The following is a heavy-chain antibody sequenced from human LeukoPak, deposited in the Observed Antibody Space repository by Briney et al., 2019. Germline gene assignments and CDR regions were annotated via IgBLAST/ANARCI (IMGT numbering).Heavy chain of an antibody. J-gene: IGHJ3*02. CDR1: GFTFSSYS. D-gene: IGHD7-27*01. Sequence: PGGSLRLSCAASGFTFSSYSVSWVRQAPGKGLEWVSSISGLSNYIYYADLVKGRFTISRDNAKNSLYLQMNSLRAEDTAVYYCAKTGDPYLHDAFEMWGQGTMVTVSS. V-gene: IGHV3-21*01. CDR2: ISGLSNYI. CDR3: AKTGDPYLHDAFEM.